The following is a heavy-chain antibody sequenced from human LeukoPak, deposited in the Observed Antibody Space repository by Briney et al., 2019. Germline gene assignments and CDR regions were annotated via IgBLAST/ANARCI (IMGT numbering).Heavy chain of an antibody. D-gene: IGHD5-18*01. J-gene: IGHJ4*02. CDR3: ARDRGYSYGYVSDY. Sequence: SETLSITCTVSGGSISSSSYYWGWIRQPPGKGLEWIGSIYYSGSTYYNPSLKSRVAISVDTSKNQFSLKLSSVTAADTAVYYCARDRGYSYGYVSDYWGEGTLVTVSS. V-gene: IGHV4-39*07. CDR2: IYYSGST. CDR1: GGSISSSSYY.